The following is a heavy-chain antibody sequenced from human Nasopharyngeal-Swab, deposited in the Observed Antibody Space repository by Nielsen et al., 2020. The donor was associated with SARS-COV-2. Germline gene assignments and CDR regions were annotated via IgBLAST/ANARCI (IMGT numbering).Heavy chain of an antibody. J-gene: IGHJ3*02. CDR2: IYHSGST. Sequence: WIPQPPGKGLEWIGEIYHSGSTNYNPSLKSRVTISVDKSKNQFSLKLSSVTAADTAVYYCARRPGGIAAAGDAFDIWGQGTMVTVSS. CDR3: ARRPGGIAAAGDAFDI. D-gene: IGHD6-13*01. V-gene: IGHV4-4*02.